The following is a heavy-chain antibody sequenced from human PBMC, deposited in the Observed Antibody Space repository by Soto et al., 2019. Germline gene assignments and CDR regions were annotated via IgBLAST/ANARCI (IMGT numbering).Heavy chain of an antibody. J-gene: IGHJ4*02. Sequence: QVQLVQSGAEVKKPGSSVKVSCKASGGTFSSYSINWVRQAPGQGLGWMGEIIPIFGTANYAQKFQGRVTITADESTSTAYMELSSLRSDDTAVYYCARDGGRHSGGIDYWGQGTLVTVSS. CDR1: GGTFSSYS. CDR2: IIPIFGTA. V-gene: IGHV1-69*01. D-gene: IGHD1-26*01. CDR3: ARDGGRHSGGIDY.